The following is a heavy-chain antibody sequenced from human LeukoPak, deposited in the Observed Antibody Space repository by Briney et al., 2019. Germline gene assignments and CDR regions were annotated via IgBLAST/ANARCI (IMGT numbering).Heavy chain of an antibody. CDR3: EGDGKRGYSYGYTDF. CDR2: INSDGSST. J-gene: IGHJ4*02. D-gene: IGHD5-18*01. Sequence: GGSLRLSCAASGFTFSSYWMHWVRQAPGKGLVWVSRINSDGSSTSYADSVKGRFTISRDNAKNTLYLQMNGLRAEDTALYYGEGDGKRGYSYGYTDFWGQGTLVTVSS. CDR1: GFTFSSYW. V-gene: IGHV3-74*01.